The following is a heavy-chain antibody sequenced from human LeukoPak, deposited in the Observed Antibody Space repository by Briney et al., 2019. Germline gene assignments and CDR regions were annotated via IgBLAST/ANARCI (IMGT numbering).Heavy chain of an antibody. CDR3: ARVREDIEVVPAGVAGPNWFDP. J-gene: IGHJ5*02. CDR2: IYYSGST. D-gene: IGHD2-2*01. CDR1: GGSISSGGYY. Sequence: SETLSLTCTVSGGSISSGGYYWSWIRQHPGKGLEWIGYIYYSGSTYYNPSLKSRVTISVDTSKNQFSLKLSSVTAADTAVYYCARVREDIEVVPAGVAGPNWFDPWGQGTLVTVSS. V-gene: IGHV4-31*03.